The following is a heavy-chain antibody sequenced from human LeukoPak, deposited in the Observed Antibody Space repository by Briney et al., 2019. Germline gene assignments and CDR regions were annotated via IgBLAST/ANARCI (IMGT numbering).Heavy chain of an antibody. Sequence: SETLSLTCAVYGGSFSGYYWSWIRQPPGKGLEWIGEINHSGSTNYNPSLKSRVTISVDTSKNQFSLKLSSVTAADTAVYYCARQNSSSWPNYFDYWGQGTLVTVSS. V-gene: IGHV4-34*01. CDR3: ARQNSSSWPNYFDY. D-gene: IGHD6-13*01. CDR2: INHSGST. CDR1: GGSFSGYY. J-gene: IGHJ4*02.